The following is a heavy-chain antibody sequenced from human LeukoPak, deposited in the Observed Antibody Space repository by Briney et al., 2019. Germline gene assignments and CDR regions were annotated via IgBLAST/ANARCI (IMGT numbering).Heavy chain of an antibody. V-gene: IGHV4-59*01. J-gene: IGHJ5*02. CDR2: IYYSGST. CDR1: GGSLSSYY. CDR3: AGYPQWMIPS. D-gene: IGHD6-19*01. Sequence: SETLSLTCTVSGGSLSSYYWSWVRQPPGKGLEWIGYIYYSGSTNYNPSLKSRVTISVDTSKNQFSLKLSSVTAADTAVYYCAGYPQWMIPSWGQGTLVTVSS.